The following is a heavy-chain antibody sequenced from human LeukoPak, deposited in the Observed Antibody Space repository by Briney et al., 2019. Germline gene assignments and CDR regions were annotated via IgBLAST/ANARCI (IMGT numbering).Heavy chain of an antibody. CDR2: INPNSGGT. V-gene: IGHV1-2*02. CDR1: GYTFTDYY. Sequence: GASVTVSCKASGYTFTDYYMHWVRQAPGQGLEWMGWINPNSGGTNYAQNFQGRVAITWHTSLTTTYMDLSRLTSDDTAVYYCSRDRYGDGFAHLDYWGQGALVTVSS. J-gene: IGHJ4*02. D-gene: IGHD5-24*01. CDR3: SRDRYGDGFAHLDY.